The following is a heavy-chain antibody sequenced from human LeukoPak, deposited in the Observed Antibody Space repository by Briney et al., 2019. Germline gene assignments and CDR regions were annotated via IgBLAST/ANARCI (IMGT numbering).Heavy chain of an antibody. CDR3: ARADCSSTSCYTPFDY. Sequence: SVKVSCKASGGSFSSYAISWVRQAPGQGLEWMGGIIPIFGTANYAQKFQGRVTITADESTSTAYMELSSLRSEDTAVYYCARADCSSTSCYTPFDYWGQGTLVTVSS. CDR1: GGSFSSYA. J-gene: IGHJ4*02. V-gene: IGHV1-69*13. CDR2: IIPIFGTA. D-gene: IGHD2-2*02.